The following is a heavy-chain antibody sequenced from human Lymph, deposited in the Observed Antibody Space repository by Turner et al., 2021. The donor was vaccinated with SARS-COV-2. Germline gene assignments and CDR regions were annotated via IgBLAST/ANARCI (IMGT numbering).Heavy chain of an antibody. CDR2: IWYDGSNK. V-gene: IGHV3-33*01. CDR3: ARVKGYNGYDLRYYYGMDV. D-gene: IGHD5-12*01. CDR1: GFTFSSYG. J-gene: IGHJ6*02. Sequence: QVQLVASGGGVVQPGRSLRLSCAASGFTFSSYGMHWVRQAPGKGLEWGAVIWYDGSNKYYADAVKGRFTISRDNSKNTLYLQMNSLRAEDTAVYYCARVKGYNGYDLRYYYGMDVWGQGTTVTVSS.